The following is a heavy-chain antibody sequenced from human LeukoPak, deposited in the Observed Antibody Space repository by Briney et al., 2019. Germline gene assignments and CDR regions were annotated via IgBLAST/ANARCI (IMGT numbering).Heavy chain of an antibody. CDR1: GGTFSGYY. CDR2: INHNGST. Sequence: DTLSLSCAVSGGTFSGYYWSWIRQPPGKGLEWIGGINHNGSTKYNPPLTSRVTISVDTSKNQFSLQLGSVTAGGTGVYFCARERRTMVRGVMVLFWFEPRGQRTLV. D-gene: IGHD3-10*01. J-gene: IGHJ5*02. CDR3: ARERRTMVRGVMVLFWFEP. V-gene: IGHV4-34*01.